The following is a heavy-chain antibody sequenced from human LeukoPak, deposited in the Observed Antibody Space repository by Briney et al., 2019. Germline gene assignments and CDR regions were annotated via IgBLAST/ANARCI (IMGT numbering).Heavy chain of an antibody. CDR1: GFSFSNYA. Sequence: HPVGSPRLSCAAPGFSFSNYAMVWVRQAPGKGLEWVSTISGDGGNTFYADSEKGRFTISRDNSKNTLYLQVNSLRAEDTPIYYCAKDRVNWYFDLWGRGTLVAVSS. CDR2: ISGDGGNT. CDR3: AKDRVNWYFDL. D-gene: IGHD3-10*01. J-gene: IGHJ2*01. V-gene: IGHV3-23*01.